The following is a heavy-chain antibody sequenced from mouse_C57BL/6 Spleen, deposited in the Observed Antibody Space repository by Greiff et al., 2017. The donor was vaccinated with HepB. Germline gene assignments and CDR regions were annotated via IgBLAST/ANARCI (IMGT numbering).Heavy chain of an antibody. V-gene: IGHV1-69*01. CDR1: GYTFTSYW. CDR3: ARRATYEGAMDY. CDR2: IDPSDSYT. D-gene: IGHD2-12*01. J-gene: IGHJ4*01. Sequence: QVQLQQPGAELVMPGASVKLSCKASGYTFTSYWMHWVKQRPGQGLEWIGEIDPSDSYTNYNQKFKGKSTLTVDKSSSTAYMQLSSLTSEDSAVYDCARRATYEGAMDYWGQGASVTVSS.